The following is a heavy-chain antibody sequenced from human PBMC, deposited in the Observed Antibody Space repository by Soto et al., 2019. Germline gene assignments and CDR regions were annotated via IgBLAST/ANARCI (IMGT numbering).Heavy chain of an antibody. J-gene: IGHJ3*01. Sequence: QVQLIQSEAEVKEPGSSVRVSCTASGGIFGSHGFSWVRQAPGQRLEWVGGFIPIFRTLTYTEKFQARVRIAADESTNTVYLDLSSLTSEDTAVYYCVRDRRIYYSDPHDEFVASDYEVWGQGTMVSVSS. D-gene: IGHD3-22*01. CDR1: GGIFGSHG. CDR2: FIPIFRTL. CDR3: VRDRRIYYSDPHDEFVASDYEV. V-gene: IGHV1-69*01.